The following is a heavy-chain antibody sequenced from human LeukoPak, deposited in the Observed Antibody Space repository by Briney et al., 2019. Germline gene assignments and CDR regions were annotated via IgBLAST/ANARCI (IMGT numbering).Heavy chain of an antibody. D-gene: IGHD2-2*01. CDR3: ARTGYCSSTSCYQAYYYYGMDV. CDR2: IIPILGIA. V-gene: IGHV1-69*04. Sequence: ASVKVSCKASGGTFSSYAISWVRQAPGQGLEWMGRIIPILGIANYAQKFQGRVTITADKSTSTAYMELSSLRSEDTAVYYCARTGYCSSTSCYQAYYYYGMDVWGQGTTVTVSS. CDR1: GGTFSSYA. J-gene: IGHJ6*02.